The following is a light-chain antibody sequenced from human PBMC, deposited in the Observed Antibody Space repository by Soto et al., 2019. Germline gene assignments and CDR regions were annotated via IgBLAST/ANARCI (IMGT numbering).Light chain of an antibody. CDR3: QQYGSSLPWT. CDR2: GAS. CDR1: QSVSSSY. Sequence: EIVLTQSPGTLSLSPGERATLSCRASQSVSSSYLAWYQQKPGQAPRLLIYGASSRATGSPDRFSGSGSGTDFALTISSLEPEDFAVYYCQQYGSSLPWTFGQGTKVELK. V-gene: IGKV3-20*01. J-gene: IGKJ1*01.